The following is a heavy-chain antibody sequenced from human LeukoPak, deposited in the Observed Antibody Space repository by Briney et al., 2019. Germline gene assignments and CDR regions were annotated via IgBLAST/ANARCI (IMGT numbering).Heavy chain of an antibody. CDR2: IPYDGNKE. J-gene: IGHJ4*02. D-gene: IGHD1-26*01. CDR1: GFSFSSYG. V-gene: IGHV3-30*03. CDR3: ARIWDGYSGSDY. Sequence: GGSLRLSCAASGFSFSSYGMHWVRQAPGKGLEWVAVIPYDGNKEYYVDSVKGRFTISRDNAKNSVYLQMNSLRAEDTAVYYCARIWDGYSGSDYWGQGTLVTVSS.